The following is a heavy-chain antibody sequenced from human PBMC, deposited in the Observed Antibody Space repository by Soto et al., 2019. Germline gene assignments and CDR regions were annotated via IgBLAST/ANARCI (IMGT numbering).Heavy chain of an antibody. D-gene: IGHD5-18*01. Sequence: GGSLRLSCAASGFTFSNYIINWVRQAPGKGLEWVSSISSSSTYIYYADSVKGRFNISRDDSKTTLFLQMNSLKTEDTGVYFCTTLQASGYNFATGAFDSWGQGTQVTVS. CDR2: ISSSSTYI. CDR1: GFTFSNYI. J-gene: IGHJ4*02. CDR3: TTLQASGYNFATGAFDS. V-gene: IGHV3-21*03.